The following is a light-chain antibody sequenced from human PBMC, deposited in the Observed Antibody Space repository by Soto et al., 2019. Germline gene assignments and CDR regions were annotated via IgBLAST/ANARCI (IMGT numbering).Light chain of an antibody. V-gene: IGLV2-14*03. J-gene: IGLJ2*01. Sequence: QSALTQPASVSGSPGQSITISCTGTSSDIGAYNSVSWYQQHPGKAPKLMIYDVNIRPSGVSNRFSGSKSGNTASLTISGLQAEDEADYYCTSWTTSTTMIFGGGTKVTVL. CDR3: TSWTTSTTMI. CDR1: SSDIGAYNS. CDR2: DVN.